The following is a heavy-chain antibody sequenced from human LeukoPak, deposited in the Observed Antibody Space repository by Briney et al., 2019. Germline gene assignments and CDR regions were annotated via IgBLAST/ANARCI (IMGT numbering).Heavy chain of an antibody. J-gene: IGHJ5*02. Sequence: SETLSLTCTVSGGSISSSSYYWGWIRQPPGKGLEWIGCIYYSGSTYYNPSLKSRVTISVDTSKNQFSLKLSSVTAADTAVYYCAREPIVVVPAALNWFDPWGQGTLVTVSS. CDR1: GGSISSSSYY. D-gene: IGHD2-2*01. CDR3: AREPIVVVPAALNWFDP. CDR2: IYYSGST. V-gene: IGHV4-39*07.